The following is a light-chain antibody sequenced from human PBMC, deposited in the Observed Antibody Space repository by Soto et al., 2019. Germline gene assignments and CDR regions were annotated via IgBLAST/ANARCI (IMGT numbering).Light chain of an antibody. Sequence: DIQMTQSPSTLSASVGDRVTLTCRASESISSWLAWYQQKPGKAPNLLIYEASGLQSGVPSRFSGSGSGTEFTLTISSLQPDDFATYYCQHYNSYPITFGQGTRLEIK. J-gene: IGKJ5*01. V-gene: IGKV1-5*03. CDR1: ESISSW. CDR3: QHYNSYPIT. CDR2: EAS.